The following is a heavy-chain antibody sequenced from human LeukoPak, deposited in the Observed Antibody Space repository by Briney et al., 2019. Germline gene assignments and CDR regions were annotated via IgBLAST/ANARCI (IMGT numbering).Heavy chain of an antibody. CDR3: ARETLGGNDASEEDY. V-gene: IGHV4-38-2*02. CDR2: IYHSGST. CDR1: GYSISSGYY. J-gene: IGHJ4*02. D-gene: IGHD1-1*01. Sequence: SETLSLTCTVSGYSISSGYYWGWIRQPPGKGLEWIGSIYHSGSTYYNPSLKSRVTISVDTSKNQFSLKLSSVTAADTAVYYCARETLGGNDASEEDYWGQGTLVTVSS.